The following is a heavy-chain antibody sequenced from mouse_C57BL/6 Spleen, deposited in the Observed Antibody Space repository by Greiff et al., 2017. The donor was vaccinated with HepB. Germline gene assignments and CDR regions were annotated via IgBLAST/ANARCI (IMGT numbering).Heavy chain of an antibody. CDR2: INPNNGGT. CDR3: AIDGYSFDY. J-gene: IGHJ2*01. CDR1: GYTFTDYN. D-gene: IGHD2-3*01. Sequence: EVQLQESGPELVKPGASVKMSCKASGYTFTDYNMHWVKQSHGKSLEWIGYINPNNGGTSYNQKFKGKATLTVNKSSSTAYMELRSLTSEDSAVYYCAIDGYSFDYWGQGTTLTVSS. V-gene: IGHV1-22*01.